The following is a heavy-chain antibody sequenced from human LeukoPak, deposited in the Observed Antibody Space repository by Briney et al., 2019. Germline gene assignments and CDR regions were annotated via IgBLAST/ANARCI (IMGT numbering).Heavy chain of an antibody. D-gene: IGHD3-16*01. CDR1: GFTLTSYS. Sequence: GGSLRLSYAASGFTLTSYSINGARQAPGKGREWVANINQDGSEKYYMDSVKGRFTISRDNAKNSLYLQMNSLRAEDTAVYYCARDLGYGYVWGSHFDYWGQGTLVTVSS. J-gene: IGHJ4*02. CDR2: INQDGSEK. V-gene: IGHV3-7*01. CDR3: ARDLGYGYVWGSHFDY.